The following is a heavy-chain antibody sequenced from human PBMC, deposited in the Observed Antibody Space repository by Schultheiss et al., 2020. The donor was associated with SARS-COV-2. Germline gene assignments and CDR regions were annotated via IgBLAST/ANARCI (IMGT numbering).Heavy chain of an antibody. Sequence: GGSLRLSCAASGFTFSSYGMHWVRQAPGKGLEWVAVIWYDGSNKYYADSVKGRFTISRDNSKNTLYLQMNSLRAEDTAVYYCAKDWGSGWLFDYWGQGTPVTVSS. D-gene: IGHD6-19*01. V-gene: IGHV3-33*06. CDR2: IWYDGSNK. J-gene: IGHJ4*02. CDR3: AKDWGSGWLFDY. CDR1: GFTFSSYG.